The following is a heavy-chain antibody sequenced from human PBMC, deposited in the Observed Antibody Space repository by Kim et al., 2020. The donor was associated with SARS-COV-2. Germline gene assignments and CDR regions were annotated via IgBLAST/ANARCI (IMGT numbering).Heavy chain of an antibody. Sequence: GGSLRLSCAASGFTFSNAWMSWVRQAPGKGLEWVGRIKSKTDGGTTDYAAPVKGRFTISRDDSKNTLYLQMNSPKTEDTAVYYCTTLSLLWFGELVDFDYWGQGTLVTVSS. J-gene: IGHJ4*02. V-gene: IGHV3-15*01. CDR2: IKSKTDGGTT. CDR1: GFTFSNAW. D-gene: IGHD3-10*01. CDR3: TTLSLLWFGELVDFDY.